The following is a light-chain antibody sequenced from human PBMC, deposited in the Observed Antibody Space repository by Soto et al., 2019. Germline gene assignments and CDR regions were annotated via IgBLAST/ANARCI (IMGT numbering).Light chain of an antibody. CDR1: QSVRSN. J-gene: IGKJ1*01. CDR2: GAS. Sequence: VMTQSPATLSVSPGERATLSCRASQSVRSNLAWYQQKPGQAPRLLIYGASTRATGIPATFRGSGSGTEFTLTISSLQSEDFAVYFCQQYNFWPRTFGQGTKVELK. V-gene: IGKV3-15*01. CDR3: QQYNFWPRT.